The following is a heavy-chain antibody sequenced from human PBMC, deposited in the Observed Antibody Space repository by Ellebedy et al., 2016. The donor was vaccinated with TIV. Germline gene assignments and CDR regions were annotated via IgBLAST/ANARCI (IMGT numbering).Heavy chain of an antibody. CDR1: GFTFSDYW. CDR3: ARDQGWAYPGSTRFDY. CDR2: IKQNGSEK. V-gene: IGHV3-7*01. J-gene: IGHJ4*03. D-gene: IGHD3-10*01. Sequence: GESLKISCAASGFTFSDYWMSWVRQAPGKGLEWVANIKQNGSEKWYVDSVKGRFTISRDNAKKSLYLQMSGLRDEDTAVYYCARDQGWAYPGSTRFDYWGQGTLVTVSS.